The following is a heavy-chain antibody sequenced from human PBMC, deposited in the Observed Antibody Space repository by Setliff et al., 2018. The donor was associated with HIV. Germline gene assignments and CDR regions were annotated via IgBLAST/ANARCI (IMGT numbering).Heavy chain of an antibody. CDR2: INAGNGNT. Sequence: ASVKVSCKASGYTFTSYAMNWVRQAPGQGLEWMGGINAGNGNTKYSQKFQGRVTITRDTSASTAYMELSSLKSEDTAVYYCARSMVRGVIDYYSGMDVWGQGTTVTVSS. CDR1: GYTFTSYA. J-gene: IGHJ6*02. CDR3: ARSMVRGVIDYYSGMDV. D-gene: IGHD3-10*01. V-gene: IGHV1-3*01.